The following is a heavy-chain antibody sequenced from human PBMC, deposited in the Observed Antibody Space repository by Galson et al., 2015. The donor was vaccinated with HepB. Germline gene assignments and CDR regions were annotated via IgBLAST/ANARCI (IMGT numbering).Heavy chain of an antibody. J-gene: IGHJ2*01. Sequence: SLRLSCAASGFTFSNYAMHWVRQAPGKGPEYVSALTGNGGTTHYANSVKGRFTISGDISRNTMYLQTDSLRPGDMAVYYCAREGESSGYFGYFDLWGRGTPVIVSS. V-gene: IGHV3-64*01. CDR1: GFTFSNYA. CDR3: AREGESSGYFGYFDL. D-gene: IGHD3-22*01. CDR2: LTGNGGTT.